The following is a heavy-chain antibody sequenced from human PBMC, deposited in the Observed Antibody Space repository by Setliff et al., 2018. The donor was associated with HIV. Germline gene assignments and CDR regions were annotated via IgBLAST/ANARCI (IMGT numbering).Heavy chain of an antibody. Sequence: AGGSLRLSCAASGFTFSDYYMNWVRQAPGKGLEWVSSITSRSSYMYYADSVKGRFTISRDNAKNSLYLQMNSLRAEDTAVYYCARSLPAYCSGGSCYFSCWFDPWGQGTLVTVSS. D-gene: IGHD2-15*01. V-gene: IGHV3-21*01. CDR1: GFTFSDYY. CDR3: ARSLPAYCSGGSCYFSCWFDP. CDR2: ITSRSSYM. J-gene: IGHJ5*02.